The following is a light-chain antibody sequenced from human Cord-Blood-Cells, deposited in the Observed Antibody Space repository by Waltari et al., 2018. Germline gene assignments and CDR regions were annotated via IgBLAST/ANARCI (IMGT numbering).Light chain of an antibody. CDR1: QSVSSN. J-gene: IGKJ1*01. CDR3: QQYNNWPPWT. V-gene: IGKV3-15*01. CDR2: GAS. Sequence: EIVMTQSPATLSVSPGERATLSCRASQSVSSNLAWYQQKPGQAPRLLIYGASTRATGLPARFSGSGSGTEFTLTISSLLSEDFAVYYCQQYNNWPPWTFGQGTKVEIK.